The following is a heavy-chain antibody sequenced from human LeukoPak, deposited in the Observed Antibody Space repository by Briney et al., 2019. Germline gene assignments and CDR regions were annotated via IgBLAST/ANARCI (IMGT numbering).Heavy chain of an antibody. V-gene: IGHV3-74*01. CDR2: INYDGTTT. Sequence: GGSLRLSCAASGFNFSSYWMHWVRQAPGKGLVWISRINYDGTTTSYADSVKGRFTISRDNSKNTLYLQMNSLRAEDTAVYYCARALVGAFDYWGQGTLVTVSS. D-gene: IGHD1-26*01. J-gene: IGHJ4*02. CDR3: ARALVGAFDY. CDR1: GFNFSSYW.